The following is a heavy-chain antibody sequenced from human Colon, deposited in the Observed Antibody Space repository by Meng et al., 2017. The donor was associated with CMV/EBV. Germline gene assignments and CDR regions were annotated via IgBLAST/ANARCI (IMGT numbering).Heavy chain of an antibody. Sequence: SGAVINRGGYYWSWIRQRPGKGLEWIGYISYTGSTHYNPSLKSRVIISEGTSRSQFSLKVTSVTAADTAMYYCARTRVIPPSYWFDPWDQGILVTVSS. J-gene: IGHJ5*02. CDR2: ISYTGST. CDR3: ARTRVIPPSYWFDP. CDR1: GAVINRGGYY. V-gene: IGHV4-31*02. D-gene: IGHD2-21*01.